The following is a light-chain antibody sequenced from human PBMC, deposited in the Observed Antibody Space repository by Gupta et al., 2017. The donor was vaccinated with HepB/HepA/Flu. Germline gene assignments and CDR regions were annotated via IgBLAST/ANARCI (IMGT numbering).Light chain of an antibody. CDR3: TADTSSSYLV. J-gene: IGLJ2*01. Sequence: QPALTQPAPVPGSLGQARNSSCSGTSSDVGGYNFVTWYQHHAAKSPNLMIYDISKRAAAVASGFSASKAGNTASLTIVGLPDEVDADYYGTADTSSSYLVFGGGTKLTVL. V-gene: IGLV2-14*03. CDR2: DIS. CDR1: SSDVGGYNF.